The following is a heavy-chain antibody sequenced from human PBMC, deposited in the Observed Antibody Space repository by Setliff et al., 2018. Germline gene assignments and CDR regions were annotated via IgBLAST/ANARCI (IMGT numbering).Heavy chain of an antibody. CDR2: ISPGGST. CDR3: ARMSGFLYMDV. CDR1: GGGGSFSAYY. V-gene: IGHV4-34*01. Sequence: KPSETLSLTCGVSGGGGSFSAYYWSWIRQPPGKGLEWIGEISPGGSTIYNPSLKSRVTISLDTSKNQFSLKLSSVTAADTAVYYCARMSGFLYMDVWGKGTTVTVS. D-gene: IGHD6-25*01. J-gene: IGHJ6*03.